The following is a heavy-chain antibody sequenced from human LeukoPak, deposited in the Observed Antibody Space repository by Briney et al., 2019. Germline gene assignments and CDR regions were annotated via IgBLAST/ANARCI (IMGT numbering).Heavy chain of an antibody. V-gene: IGHV3-53*01. D-gene: IGHD1-7*01. J-gene: IGHJ4*02. CDR3: ARAGSFWHYVY. CDR1: GFTVSSNY. CDR2: IYNGGST. Sequence: GGSLRLSCAASGFTVSSNYMSWVRQAPGKGLEWVSVIYNGGSTYYADSVKGRFTISRDNAKNSLSLQMNGLRVEDTAVYYCARAGSFWHYVYWGQGTLVTVSS.